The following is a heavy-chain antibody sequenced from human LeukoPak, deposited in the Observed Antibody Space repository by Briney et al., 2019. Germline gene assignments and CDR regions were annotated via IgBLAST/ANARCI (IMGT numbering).Heavy chain of an antibody. CDR3: ARWFGEVPGDY. CDR1: GYTFTAYY. Sequence: GASVKVSCKTSGYTFTAYYMHWVRQAPGQGLAWMGWISPNSGDTNYAQRFQGRVTMTRDTFITTAYMELSRLRFDDTAVYYCARWFGEVPGDYWGQGTLVTVSS. J-gene: IGHJ4*02. V-gene: IGHV1-2*02. D-gene: IGHD3-10*01. CDR2: ISPNSGDT.